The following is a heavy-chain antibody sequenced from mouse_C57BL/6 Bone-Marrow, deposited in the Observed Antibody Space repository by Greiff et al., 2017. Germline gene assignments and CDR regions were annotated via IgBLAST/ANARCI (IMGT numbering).Heavy chain of an antibody. CDR3: AVYYGNYAFDY. J-gene: IGHJ2*01. V-gene: IGHV1-50*01. CDR1: GYTFTSYW. CDR2: IDPSDSYT. D-gene: IGHD2-1*01. Sequence: QVQLQQPGAELVKPGASVKLSCKASGYTFTSYWMQWVKQRPGQGLEWIGEIDPSDSYTTYNQKFKGKATLTVDTSSSTAYMQLSSLTSEDSAVYYCAVYYGNYAFDYWGQGTTLTVSS.